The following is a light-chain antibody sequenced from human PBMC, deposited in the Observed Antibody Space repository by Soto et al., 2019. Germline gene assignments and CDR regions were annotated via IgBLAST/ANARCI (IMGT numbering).Light chain of an antibody. J-gene: IGLJ2*01. CDR3: SSYTSSITLAV. V-gene: IGLV2-14*01. CDR1: SSDVGGYNY. Sequence: QSALTQPASVSGSPGQSVTISCTGTSSDVGGYNYVSWYQQLPGKAPKLMIYEASNRPSGVSNRFSGSKSGNTASLAISGLQAEDEADYYCSSYTSSITLAVFGGGTKLTVL. CDR2: EAS.